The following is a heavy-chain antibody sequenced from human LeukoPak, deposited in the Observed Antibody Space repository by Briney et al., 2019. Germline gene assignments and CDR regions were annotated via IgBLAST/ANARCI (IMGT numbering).Heavy chain of an antibody. D-gene: IGHD3-22*01. CDR1: GYSISSGYY. V-gene: IGHV4-38-2*02. Sequence: SETLSLTCSVSGYSISSGYYWGWIRQPPGKGLEWIASMYHSGSTYYNPSLKSRVTVSVDTSKNQFSLKLSSVTAADTAVYYCARVHGSPYHSSGYYYYFDYWGQGTLVTVSS. CDR3: ARVHGSPYHSSGYYYYFDY. CDR2: MYHSGST. J-gene: IGHJ4*02.